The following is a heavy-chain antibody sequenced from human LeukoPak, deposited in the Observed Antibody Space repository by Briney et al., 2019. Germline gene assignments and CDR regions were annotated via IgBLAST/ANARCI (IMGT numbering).Heavy chain of an antibody. CDR3: AKHDSSGIFDY. CDR1: GFTFSSYG. CDR2: ISYDGSNK. Sequence: QAGGSLRLSCAASGFTFSSYGMHWVRRAPGKGLEWVAVISYDGSNKYYADSVKGRFTISRDNSKNTLYLQMNSLRAEDTAVYYCAKHDSSGIFDYWGQGTLVTVSS. V-gene: IGHV3-30*18. J-gene: IGHJ4*02. D-gene: IGHD3-22*01.